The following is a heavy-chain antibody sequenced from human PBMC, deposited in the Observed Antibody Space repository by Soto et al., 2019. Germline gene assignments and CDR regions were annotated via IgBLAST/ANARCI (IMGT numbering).Heavy chain of an antibody. D-gene: IGHD3-22*01. CDR1: GFGFDSYA. V-gene: IGHV3-23*01. J-gene: IGHJ6*02. CDR2: ISGSGGST. Sequence: QPGGSLRLSCVGSGFGFDSYAMSWVRQAPGKGLEWVSAISGSGGSTYYADSVKGRFTISRDNSKNTLYLQMNSLRAEDTAVYYCAKARVSWAYYYDSSGRYLDVWGQGTTVTVSS. CDR3: AKARVSWAYYYDSSGRYLDV.